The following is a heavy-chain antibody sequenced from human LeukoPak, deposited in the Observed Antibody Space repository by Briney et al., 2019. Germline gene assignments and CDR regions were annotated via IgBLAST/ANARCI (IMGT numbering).Heavy chain of an antibody. CDR3: ARGLLVRWLQSQDSPGYYYGMDV. D-gene: IGHD5-24*01. CDR1: GYTFTSYD. J-gene: IGHJ6*02. Sequence: ASVKVSCKASGYTFTSYDINWVRQTTGQGLEWMGWMNPNSGNTGYAQKFQGRVTMTRNTSISTAYMELSSLRSEDTAVYYCARGLLVRWLQSQDSPGYYYGMDVWGQGTTVTVSS. V-gene: IGHV1-8*01. CDR2: MNPNSGNT.